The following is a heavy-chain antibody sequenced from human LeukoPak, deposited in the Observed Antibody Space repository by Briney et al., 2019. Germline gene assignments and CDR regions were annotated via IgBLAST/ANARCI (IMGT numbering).Heavy chain of an antibody. CDR3: ARVAPTGGPKSYFDY. Sequence: SETLSLTCAVYGGSFSGYYWSWIRQPPGKGLEWIGEINHSGSTNYNPSLKSRVTISVDTSKNQFSLKLSSVTAADTAVYYCARVAPTGGPKSYFDYWGQGILVTVSS. CDR1: GGSFSGYY. V-gene: IGHV4-34*01. J-gene: IGHJ4*02. D-gene: IGHD7-27*01. CDR2: INHSGST.